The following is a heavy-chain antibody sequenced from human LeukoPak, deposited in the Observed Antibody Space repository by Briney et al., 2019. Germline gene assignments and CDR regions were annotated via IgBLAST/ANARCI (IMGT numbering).Heavy chain of an antibody. Sequence: GGSLRLSCAASGFTFSSYSMNWVRQAPGKGLEWVSSISSSSSYIYYADSVKGRFTISRDNAKNSLYLQMNSLRAEDTAVYYCARERLGVRHWFDPWGQGTLVTVSS. CDR1: GFTFSSYS. V-gene: IGHV3-21*01. CDR3: ARERLGVRHWFDP. J-gene: IGHJ5*02. CDR2: ISSSSSYI. D-gene: IGHD3-16*01.